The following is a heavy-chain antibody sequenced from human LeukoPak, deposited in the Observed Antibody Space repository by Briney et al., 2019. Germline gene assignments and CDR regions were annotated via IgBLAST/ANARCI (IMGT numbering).Heavy chain of an antibody. Sequence: ASVKVSCTASGYTFTGYFMHWVRQAPGQGLEWMGWISAYNGNTNYAQKLQGRVTMTTDTSTSTAYMELRSLRSDDTAVYYCARDESSYYYGSGSYLYWGQGTLVTVSP. D-gene: IGHD3-10*01. V-gene: IGHV1-18*04. CDR2: ISAYNGNT. J-gene: IGHJ4*02. CDR1: GYTFTGYF. CDR3: ARDESSYYYGSGSYLY.